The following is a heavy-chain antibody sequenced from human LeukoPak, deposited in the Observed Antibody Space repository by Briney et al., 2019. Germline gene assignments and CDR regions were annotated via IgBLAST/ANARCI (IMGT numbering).Heavy chain of an antibody. V-gene: IGHV4-59*01. CDR3: AGGGADDFWSGYDLDHFAY. Sequence: PSETLSLTCTVSGGSISSYYWSWIRQPPGKGLEWIGCIYYRGSTNYNPSLKSRVTISVDTSKNQFSLRLNSVTAADTAVYFCAGGGADDFWSGYDLDHFAYWGQGTLVTVSS. D-gene: IGHD3-3*01. CDR2: IYYRGST. CDR1: GGSISSYY. J-gene: IGHJ4*02.